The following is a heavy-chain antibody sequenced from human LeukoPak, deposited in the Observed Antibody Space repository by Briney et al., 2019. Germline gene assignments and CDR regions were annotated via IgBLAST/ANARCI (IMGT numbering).Heavy chain of an antibody. D-gene: IGHD6-19*01. J-gene: IGHJ4*02. CDR2: INHSGST. CDR3: ARVRYSSGWSDY. Sequence: SETLSLTCAVYGGSFSGYYWSWIRQPPGKGLEWIGEINHSGSTNYNPSLKSRVTISVDTSKNQFPLKLSSVTAADTAVYYCARVRYSSGWSDYWGQGTLVTVSS. CDR1: GGSFSGYY. V-gene: IGHV4-34*01.